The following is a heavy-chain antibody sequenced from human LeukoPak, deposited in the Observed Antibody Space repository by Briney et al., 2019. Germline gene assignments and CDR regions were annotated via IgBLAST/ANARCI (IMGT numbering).Heavy chain of an antibody. CDR1: GYTFTSYG. Sequence: ASVKVSCKASGYTFTSYGISWVRQAPGQGLEWVGLINTYNGDTNYAQKLQGRVTMTTDTSTGTAYMELRSLRSDDTAVYYCARWRGFTGSSDENWFDPWGQGTRVTVSS. V-gene: IGHV1-18*01. J-gene: IGHJ5*02. D-gene: IGHD6-6*01. CDR3: ARWRGFTGSSDENWFDP. CDR2: INTYNGDT.